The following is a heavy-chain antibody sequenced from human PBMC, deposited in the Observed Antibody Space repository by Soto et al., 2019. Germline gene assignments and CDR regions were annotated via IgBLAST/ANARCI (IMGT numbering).Heavy chain of an antibody. J-gene: IGHJ4*02. CDR1: GFTFSSYA. CDR2: ISGSGGST. CDR3: AKEPPLTRIAAAENHY. Sequence: EVQLLESGGGLVQPGGSLRLSCAASGFTFSSYAMSWVRQAPGKGLEWVSAISGSGGSTYYADSVKGRFTISRDNSKNTLYLQMNSLRAEDTAVYYCAKEPPLTRIAAAENHYWGQGTLVTVSS. D-gene: IGHD6-13*01. V-gene: IGHV3-23*01.